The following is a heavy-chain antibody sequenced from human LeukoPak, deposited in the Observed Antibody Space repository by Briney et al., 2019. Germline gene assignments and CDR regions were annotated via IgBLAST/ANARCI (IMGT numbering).Heavy chain of an antibody. CDR1: GFTFSSYE. V-gene: IGHV3-48*03. D-gene: IGHD3-9*01. CDR2: ISSSGSTI. CDR3: ARDRAYDILTGYYSSVYYYYYYMDV. J-gene: IGHJ6*03. Sequence: GGSLRLPCAASGFTFSSYEMNWVRQAPGKGLEWVSYISSSGSTIYYADSVKGRFTISRDNAKNSLYLQMNSLRAEDTAVYYCARDRAYDILTGYYSSVYYYYYYMDVWGKGTTVTISS.